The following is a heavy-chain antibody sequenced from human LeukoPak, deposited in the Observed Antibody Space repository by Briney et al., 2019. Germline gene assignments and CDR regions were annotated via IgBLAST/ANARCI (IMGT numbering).Heavy chain of an antibody. CDR1: GFTFTTYW. D-gene: IGHD6-6*01. V-gene: IGHV3-74*01. CDR2: IKYDGSTS. CDR3: TYTSSSGVVY. J-gene: IGHJ4*02. Sequence: PGGSLRLSCEASGFTFTTYWIHWVRQGPGKGLVWVSRIKYDGSTSNYADSVKGRFTISRDNAKNTVYLQMNSLKTEDTAVYYCTYTSSSGVVYWGQGALVTVSS.